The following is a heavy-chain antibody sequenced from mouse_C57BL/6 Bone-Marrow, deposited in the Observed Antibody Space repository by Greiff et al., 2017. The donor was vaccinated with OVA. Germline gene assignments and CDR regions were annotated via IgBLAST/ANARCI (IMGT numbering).Heavy chain of an antibody. J-gene: IGHJ1*03. CDR2: IRNKANGYTT. Sequence: DVKLVESGGGLVQPGGSLSLSCAASGFTFTDYYMSWVRQPPGKALEWLGFIRNKANGYTTEYSASVKGRFTISRDNSQSILYLQMNALRAEDSATYYCARYDSNYGWYFDVWGTGTTVTVSS. CDR1: GFTFTDYY. D-gene: IGHD2-5*01. V-gene: IGHV7-3*01. CDR3: ARYDSNYGWYFDV.